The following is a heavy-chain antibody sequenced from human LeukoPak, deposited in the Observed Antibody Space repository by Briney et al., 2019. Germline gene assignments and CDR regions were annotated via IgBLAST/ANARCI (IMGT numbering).Heavy chain of an antibody. J-gene: IGHJ4*02. CDR2: INQSGST. V-gene: IGHV4-34*01. Sequence: PTETLSLTCAVYGGSFSSYYWSWIRQPPGKGLEWIGEINQSGSTNYNPSLKSRVTISVDTSMNHFSLKLTSVTAADTAVYYCARGGPNYYDSSGCFDYWGQGILVTVSS. D-gene: IGHD3-22*01. CDR3: ARGGPNYYDSSGCFDY. CDR1: GGSFSSYY.